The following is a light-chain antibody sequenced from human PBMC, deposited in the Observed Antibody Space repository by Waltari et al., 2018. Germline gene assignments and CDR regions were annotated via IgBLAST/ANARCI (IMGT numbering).Light chain of an antibody. CDR1: QGISTY. V-gene: IGKV1-17*01. J-gene: IGKJ4*01. CDR2: AAS. CDR3: QQLHSYPRT. Sequence: DIQMTQSPSSLSASAGDTVTITCRASQGISTYLHWYQQKPGKAPKRLIYAASTLQSGVPSRFSGSYSGTEFTLTISSLQPEDFASYFCQQLHSYPRTFGGGTKMEI.